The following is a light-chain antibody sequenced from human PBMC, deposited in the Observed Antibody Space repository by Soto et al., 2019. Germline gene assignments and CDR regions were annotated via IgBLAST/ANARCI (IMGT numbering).Light chain of an antibody. CDR1: SSDVGGYNY. Sequence: ALTQPPSASGSPGQSVAISCTGTSSDVGGYNYVSWYQQHPGKAPKLMIYEVNKRPSGVPDRFSGSKSGNTASLTVSGLQAEDEADYYCSSYAGSSNVFGTGTQVTVL. V-gene: IGLV2-8*01. CDR2: EVN. CDR3: SSYAGSSNV. J-gene: IGLJ1*01.